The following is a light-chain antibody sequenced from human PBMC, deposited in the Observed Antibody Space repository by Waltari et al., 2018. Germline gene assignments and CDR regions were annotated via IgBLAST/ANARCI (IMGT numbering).Light chain of an antibody. CDR3: GTWDSSLSAGV. Sequence: QSVLTQPPSVSAAPGQKVSISCSGSSSNIGNNYVSWYQHLPGTAPKLLIYDIDKRPSGIPDRFSGSKSGTSATLDITGLQTGDEADYYCGTWDSSLSAGVFGGGTKLTVL. J-gene: IGLJ3*02. V-gene: IGLV1-51*01. CDR1: SSNIGNNY. CDR2: DID.